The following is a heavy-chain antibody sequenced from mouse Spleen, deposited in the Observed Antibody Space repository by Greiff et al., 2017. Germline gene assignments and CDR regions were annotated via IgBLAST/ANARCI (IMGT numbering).Heavy chain of an antibody. CDR2: ISSGSSTI. CDR3: ARSLLLRYLYYYAMDY. CDR1: GFTFSDYG. D-gene: IGHD1-1*01. Sequence: DVHLVESGGGLVKPGGSLKLSCAASGFTFSDYGMHWVRQAPEKGLEWVAYISSGSSTIYYADTVKGRFTISRDNAKNTLFLQMTSLRSEDTAMYYCARSLLLRYLYYYAMDYWGQGTSVTVSS. V-gene: IGHV5-17*01. J-gene: IGHJ4*01.